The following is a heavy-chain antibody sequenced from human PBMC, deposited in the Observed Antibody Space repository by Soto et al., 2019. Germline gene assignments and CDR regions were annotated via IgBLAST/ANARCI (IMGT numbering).Heavy chain of an antibody. CDR1: GYTFTRSG. J-gene: IGHJ6*02. Sequence: ASVKVSCKASGYTFTRSGISWVRQAPGQGLEWMRWISAYNGNTNYAQKLQGRVTMTTDTSTSTAYMELRSLRSDDTAVYYCARDHWAMVRGTDDYYYGMDVWGQGTTVTVSS. CDR2: ISAYNGNT. V-gene: IGHV1-18*01. CDR3: ARDHWAMVRGTDDYYYGMDV. D-gene: IGHD3-10*01.